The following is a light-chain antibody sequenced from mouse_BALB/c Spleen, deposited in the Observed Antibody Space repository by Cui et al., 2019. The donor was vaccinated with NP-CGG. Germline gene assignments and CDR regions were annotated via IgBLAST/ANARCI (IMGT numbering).Light chain of an antibody. J-gene: IGLJ1*01. V-gene: IGLV1*01. CDR2: GTN. Sequence: QAVVNKESALTTSPGETVTLTCRSSTGAVTTINYANWVQEKPDHLFTGLIGGTNNRAPGVPARFSGSLIGDKAALTITGAQTEDETIYFCALWYSNHWVFGGGTKLTVL. CDR3: ALWYSNHWV. CDR1: TGAVTTINY.